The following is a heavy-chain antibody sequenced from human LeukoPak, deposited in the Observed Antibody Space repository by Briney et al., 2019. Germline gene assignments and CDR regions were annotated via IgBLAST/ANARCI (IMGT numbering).Heavy chain of an antibody. V-gene: IGHV4-61*01. Sequence: KASETLSLTCTVSGVSVSSGSYYWSWIRQPPGKGLEWIGYIYYSGSTNYNPSLKSRVTISVDTSKNQFSLKLSSVTAADTAVYYCARDSDYWGQGTLVTVSS. CDR1: GVSVSSGSYY. CDR3: ARDSDY. CDR2: IYYSGST. J-gene: IGHJ4*02.